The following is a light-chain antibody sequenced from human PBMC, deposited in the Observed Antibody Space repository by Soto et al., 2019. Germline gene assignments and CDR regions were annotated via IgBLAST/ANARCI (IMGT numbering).Light chain of an antibody. J-gene: IGLJ1*01. CDR3: PLWDSSSDHYV. V-gene: IGLV3-21*02. Sequence: SYELTQPPSVSVAPGQTARITCGGNNIGGKSVHWYQQKPGQAPVLVVYDDSDRPSGIPDRFSGSNSGDTATLTIRRVEAGDEADYYCPLWDSSSDHYVFGTGTKLPVL. CDR1: NIGGKS. CDR2: DDS.